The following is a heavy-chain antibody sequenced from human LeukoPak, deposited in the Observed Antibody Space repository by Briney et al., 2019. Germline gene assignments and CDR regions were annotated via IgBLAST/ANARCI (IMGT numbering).Heavy chain of an antibody. CDR3: AKDLGSYYDSPDDAFDI. D-gene: IGHD3-22*01. CDR1: GFTFSSYS. V-gene: IGHV3-48*01. J-gene: IGHJ3*02. CDR2: ISSSSSTI. Sequence: PGGSLRLSCAASGFTFSSYSMNWVRQAPGKGLEWVSYISSSSSTIYYADSVKGRFTISRDNAKNSLYLQMNSLRAEDTAVYYCAKDLGSYYDSPDDAFDIWGQGTMVTVSS.